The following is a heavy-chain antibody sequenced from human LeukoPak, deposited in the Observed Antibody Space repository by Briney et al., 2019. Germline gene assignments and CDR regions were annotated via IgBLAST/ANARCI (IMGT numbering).Heavy chain of an antibody. CDR2: IIPIFGTA. CDR1: GGTFSSYA. CDR3: AREAMPLEWLLYAPGDCGWFDP. Sequence: SVKVSCKASGGTFSSYAISWVRQAPGQGLEWMGGIIPIFGTANYAQKFQGRVTITTDESTSTACMELSSLRSEDTAVYYCAREAMPLEWLLYAPGDCGWFDPWGQGTLVTVSS. V-gene: IGHV1-69*05. J-gene: IGHJ5*02. D-gene: IGHD3-3*01.